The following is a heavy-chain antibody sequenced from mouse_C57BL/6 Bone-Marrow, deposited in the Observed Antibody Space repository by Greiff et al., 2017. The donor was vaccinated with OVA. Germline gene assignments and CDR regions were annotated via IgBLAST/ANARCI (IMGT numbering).Heavy chain of an antibody. CDR3: VSYGLLRWYFDV. CDR1: GYTFTSYW. V-gene: IGHV1-72*01. Sequence: VQLQQPGAELVKPGASVKLSCKASGYTFTSYWLHWVKQRPGRGLVGIGRFDPYSGGTKYNEKFKSKATLTVDKSSSTAYMQLSSLTSEDSAVDNCVSYGLLRWYFDVWGTGTTVTVSS. CDR2: FDPYSGGT. J-gene: IGHJ1*03. D-gene: IGHD1-1*01.